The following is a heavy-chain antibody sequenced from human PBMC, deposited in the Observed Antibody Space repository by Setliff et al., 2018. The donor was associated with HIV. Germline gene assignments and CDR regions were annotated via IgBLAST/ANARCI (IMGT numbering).Heavy chain of an antibody. V-gene: IGHV4-59*01. J-gene: IGHJ4*02. CDR1: GGSINSYF. CDR3: AREIYGGNSRPFDY. D-gene: IGHD4-17*01. CDR2: TYYSGST. Sequence: SETLSLTCTVSGGSINSYFWHWIRQPPGKGLEWIGYTYYSGSTNYNPSLKSRVTISVDTSKNQLSLKLSSVTAADTAVYYCAREIYGGNSRPFDYWGQGTLVTVSS.